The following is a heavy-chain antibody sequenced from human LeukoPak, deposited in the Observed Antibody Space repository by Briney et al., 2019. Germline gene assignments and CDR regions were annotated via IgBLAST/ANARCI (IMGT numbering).Heavy chain of an antibody. CDR1: GFSLSSYS. CDR3: ARTLGGYDSSGIDY. Sequence: GGSLRLACAAYGFSLSSYSMNWVRPAPGKWLGWVASISSTSDYIYHADSVKGRFTISRDNADNTLYLDMNNLRAEDTAIYYCARTLGGYDSSGIDYWGQGTLVTVSS. D-gene: IGHD3-10*01. CDR2: ISSTSDYI. V-gene: IGHV3-21*01. J-gene: IGHJ4*01.